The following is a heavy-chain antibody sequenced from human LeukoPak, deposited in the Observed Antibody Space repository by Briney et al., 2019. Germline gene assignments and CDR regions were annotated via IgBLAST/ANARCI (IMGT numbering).Heavy chain of an antibody. D-gene: IGHD3-16*01. CDR1: GGSISSGGYY. V-gene: IGHV4-30-2*01. Sequence: SETLSLTCTVSGGSISSGGYYWSWIRQPPGKGLEWIGYIYHSGSTYYNPSLKSRVTISVDRSKNQSSLKLSSVTAADTAVYYCARRAFRYWFDPWGQGTLVTVSS. J-gene: IGHJ5*02. CDR2: IYHSGST. CDR3: ARRAFRYWFDP.